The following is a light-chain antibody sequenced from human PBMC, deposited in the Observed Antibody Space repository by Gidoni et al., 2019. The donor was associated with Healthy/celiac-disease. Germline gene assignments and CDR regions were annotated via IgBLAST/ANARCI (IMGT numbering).Light chain of an antibody. CDR1: QSISSY. CDR2: AAS. Sequence: DIQMTQSPSSLSASVGDRVTITCRASQSISSYLNWYQQKPGKAPKLLIYAASSLQSGVPSRFSGSGSGTDFTLTISSLQPEDFETYYCQQSYSTPMCSFGQGTKLEIK. J-gene: IGKJ2*04. V-gene: IGKV1-39*01. CDR3: QQSYSTPMCS.